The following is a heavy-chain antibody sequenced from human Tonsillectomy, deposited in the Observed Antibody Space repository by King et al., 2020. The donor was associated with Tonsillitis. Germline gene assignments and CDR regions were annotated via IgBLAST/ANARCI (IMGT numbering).Heavy chain of an antibody. CDR1: EFTFSSYA. V-gene: IGHV3-23*04. CDR2: IIGSGGNT. D-gene: IGHD1-14*01. J-gene: IGHJ6*02. Sequence: VQLVESGGGLVQPGGSLRLSCAASEFTFSSYAMSWVRQAPGKGLEWVSAIIGSGGNTYYADSVKGRFTISRDNSKNTLYLQMNSLRAEDTAVYYCATSSVAGDYYYGMDVWGQGTTVTVSS. CDR3: ATSSVAGDYYYGMDV.